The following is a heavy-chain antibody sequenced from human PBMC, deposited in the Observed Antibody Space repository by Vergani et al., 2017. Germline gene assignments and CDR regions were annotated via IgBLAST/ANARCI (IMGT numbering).Heavy chain of an antibody. V-gene: IGHV3-15*07. CDR1: GFSFRNAW. Sequence: EVQLVESGGGIVKPGGSLSLSCVASGFSFRNAWMNWVRRTPGKGLEWVGRIKSTFDRGTTDYAAAVKGRFTISRDDSKNTLFLQMNGLKTEDIGVYYCTTDPRYCGDGSCXWLRDHHYYGMDVWGQGTTVTVSS. J-gene: IGHJ6*02. CDR2: IKSTFDRGTT. D-gene: IGHD2-21*01. CDR3: TTDPRYCGDGSCXWLRDHHYYGMDV.